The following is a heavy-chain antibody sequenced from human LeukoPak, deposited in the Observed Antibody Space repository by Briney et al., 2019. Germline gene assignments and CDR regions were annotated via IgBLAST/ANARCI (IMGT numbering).Heavy chain of an antibody. D-gene: IGHD3-10*01. CDR1: GFTFSSYS. V-gene: IGHV3-21*01. CDR2: ISSSNSYI. CDR3: ARASYGSGSYYLDY. J-gene: IGHJ4*02. Sequence: GGTLRLSCAASGFTFSSYSMNWVRQAPGTGLEWVSSISSSNSYIYNADSVKGRFTISRDNAKNSLYLQMNSLRAEDTAVYYCARASYGSGSYYLDYWGQGTLVSVSS.